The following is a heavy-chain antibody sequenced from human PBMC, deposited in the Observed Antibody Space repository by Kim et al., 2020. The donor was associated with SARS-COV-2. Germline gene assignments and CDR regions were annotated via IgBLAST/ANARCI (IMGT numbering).Heavy chain of an antibody. D-gene: IGHD5-12*01. CDR2: IYYSGST. CDR1: GGSISSYY. J-gene: IGHJ2*01. V-gene: IGHV4-59*01. Sequence: SETLSLTCTVSGGSISSYYWSWIRQPPGKGLEWIGYIYYSGSTNYNPSLKSRVTISVDTSKNQFSLKLSSVTAADTAVYYCARGGYSGYDYDWYFDLWGRGTLVTVSS. CDR3: ARGGYSGYDYDWYFDL.